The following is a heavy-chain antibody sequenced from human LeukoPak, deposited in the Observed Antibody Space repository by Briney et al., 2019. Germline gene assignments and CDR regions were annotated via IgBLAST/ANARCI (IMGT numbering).Heavy chain of an antibody. CDR1: GFTFSSYS. CDR3: ARERQNKDFWSGGDY. D-gene: IGHD3-3*01. Sequence: AGGSLRLSCAASGFTFSSYSMNWVRQAPGKGLEWVSYISSSSSTIYYADSVKGRFTISRDNAKNSLYLQMNSLRAEDTAVYYCARERQNKDFWSGGDYWGQGTLVTVSS. V-gene: IGHV3-48*04. J-gene: IGHJ4*02. CDR2: ISSSSSTI.